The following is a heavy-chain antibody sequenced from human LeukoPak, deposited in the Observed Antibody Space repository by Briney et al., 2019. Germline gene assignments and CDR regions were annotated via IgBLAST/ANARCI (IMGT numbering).Heavy chain of an antibody. D-gene: IGHD3-10*01. V-gene: IGHV3-53*01. CDR3: AKDHFAGFDY. Sequence: GGSLRLSCAASGFTVSSTYMSWVRQAPGKGLEWVSIIYSAGSTYYADSVKGRFTISRDNSKNTLYLQMNSLRAEDTAVYYCAKDHFAGFDYWGQGTLVTVSS. J-gene: IGHJ4*02. CDR1: GFTVSSTY. CDR2: IYSAGST.